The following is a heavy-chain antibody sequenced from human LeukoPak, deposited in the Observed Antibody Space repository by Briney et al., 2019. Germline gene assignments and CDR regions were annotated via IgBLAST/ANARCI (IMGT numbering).Heavy chain of an antibody. CDR2: IYSGGST. CDR3: ARGAEGSSSPFDY. Sequence: ELGGSLRLSCAASGFTVSSNYMSWVRQAPGKGLEWVSVIYSGGSTYYADSVKGRFTISRDNSKNTLYLQMNSLRAEDTAVYYCARGAEGSSSPFDYWGQGTLVTVSS. D-gene: IGHD6-6*01. CDR1: GFTVSSNY. J-gene: IGHJ4*02. V-gene: IGHV3-53*01.